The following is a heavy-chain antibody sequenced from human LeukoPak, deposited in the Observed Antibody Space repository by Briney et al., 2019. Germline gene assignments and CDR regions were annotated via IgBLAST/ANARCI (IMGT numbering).Heavy chain of an antibody. CDR2: INTNTGNL. Sequence: GASVKVSCKASGYTFTSYAMNWVRQAPGQGLEWMGWINTNTGNLTYAQGFTGRFVFSLDTSVSTAYLQISSLKAEDTAVYYCAREENTAPAGAFDIWGQGTMVTVSA. CDR1: GYTFTSYA. V-gene: IGHV7-4-1*02. CDR3: AREENTAPAGAFDI. J-gene: IGHJ3*02. D-gene: IGHD2/OR15-2a*01.